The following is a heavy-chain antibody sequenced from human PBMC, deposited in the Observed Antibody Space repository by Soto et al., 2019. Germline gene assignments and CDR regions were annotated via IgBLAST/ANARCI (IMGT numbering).Heavy chain of an antibody. CDR3: ARVPYYDSSGYYWYFDL. CDR1: GYTFTSYA. J-gene: IGHJ2*01. Sequence: GASVKVSCKASGYTFTSYAMHWVRQAPGQRLEWMGWINAGNGNTKYSQKFQGRVTITRDTSASTAYMELSSLRSEDTAVYYCARVPYYDSSGYYWYFDLWGRGTLVTVSS. V-gene: IGHV1-3*01. CDR2: INAGNGNT. D-gene: IGHD3-22*01.